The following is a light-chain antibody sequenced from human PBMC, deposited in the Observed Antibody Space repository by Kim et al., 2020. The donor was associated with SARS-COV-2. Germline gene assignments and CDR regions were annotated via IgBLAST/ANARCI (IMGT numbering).Light chain of an antibody. V-gene: IGLV1-51*01. J-gene: IGLJ3*02. CDR3: LTWDNSLSAGV. CDR1: SSNIGNNY. Sequence: QSVLTQPPSVSAAPGQKVTISCSGSSSNIGNNYVSWYQQLPRTAPKVLIYDNNKRPSGIPDRFSGSKSGTSATLGITGLQTGDEADYYCLTWDNSLSAGVFGGGTQLTV. CDR2: DNN.